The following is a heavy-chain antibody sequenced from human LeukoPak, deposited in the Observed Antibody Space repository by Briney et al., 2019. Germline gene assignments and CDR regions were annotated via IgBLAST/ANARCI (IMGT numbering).Heavy chain of an antibody. CDR1: GGSISSYY. J-gene: IGHJ6*02. CDR3: ARHGYSWGDEWLVPGGMDV. Sequence: SETLSLTCTVSGGSISSYYWTWIRQPPGKGLEWLGYIYYSGSTNYNPSLKSRVTISVDTSKNQFSLKLSSVTAADTAVYYCARHGYSWGDEWLVPGGMDVWGQGTTVTVSS. V-gene: IGHV4-59*08. D-gene: IGHD6-19*01. CDR2: IYYSGST.